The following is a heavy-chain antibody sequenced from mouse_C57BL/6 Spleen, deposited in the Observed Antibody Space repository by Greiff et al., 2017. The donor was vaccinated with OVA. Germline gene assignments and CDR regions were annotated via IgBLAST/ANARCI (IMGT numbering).Heavy chain of an antibody. CDR1: GFTFSSYA. Sequence: EVKVEESGEGLVKPGGSLKLSCAASGFTFSSYAMSWVRQTPEKRLEWVAYISSGGDYIYYADTVKGRFTISRDNARNTLYLQMSSLKSEDTAMYYCTRVLLGAMDYWGQGTSVTVSS. J-gene: IGHJ4*01. V-gene: IGHV5-9-1*02. D-gene: IGHD2-10*01. CDR3: TRVLLGAMDY. CDR2: ISSGGDYI.